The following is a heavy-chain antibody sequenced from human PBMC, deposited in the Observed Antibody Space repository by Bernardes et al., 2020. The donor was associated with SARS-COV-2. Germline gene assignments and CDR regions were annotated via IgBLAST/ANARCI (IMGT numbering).Heavy chain of an antibody. V-gene: IGHV6-1*01. CDR3: ARGPASVVPAATYGEDWFDP. D-gene: IGHD2-2*01. J-gene: IGHJ5*02. Sequence: SQTLSLTCAISGDSVSSNSAAWNWIRQSPSRGLEWLGRTYYRSKWYNDYAVSVKSRITINPDTSKNQFSLQLNSVTPEDTAVYYCARGPASVVPAATYGEDWFDPWGQGTLVTVSS. CDR2: TYYRSKWYN. CDR1: GDSVSSNSAA.